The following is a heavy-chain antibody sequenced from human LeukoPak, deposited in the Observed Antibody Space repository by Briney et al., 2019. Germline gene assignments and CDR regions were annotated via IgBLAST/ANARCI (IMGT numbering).Heavy chain of an antibody. CDR3: ARVTYSSSWPTFDY. CDR2: IYYSGSP. J-gene: IGHJ4*02. Sequence: SETLSLTCTVSGGSISSYYWSWIRQPPGKGLEWIGYIYYSGSPNYNPSLESRVTISVDTSKSQFSLKLNSVTAADTAVYYCARVTYSSSWPTFDYWGQGTLVTVSS. D-gene: IGHD6-13*01. CDR1: GGSISSYY. V-gene: IGHV4-59*01.